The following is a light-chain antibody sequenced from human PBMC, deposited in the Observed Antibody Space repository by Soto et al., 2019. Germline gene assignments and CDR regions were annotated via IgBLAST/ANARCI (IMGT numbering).Light chain of an antibody. CDR3: ATWDDSLNARGV. CDR1: RSNIGNNA. Sequence: QSVLTQTPSASGTPGQTVTISCSGSRSNIGNNAVSWYQQFPGTAPKLLIYNSNQRPAGVPDLFSGSKSGTSASLAISGLQSEDEADYYCATWDDSLNARGVFGGGTKLTVL. CDR2: NSN. V-gene: IGLV1-44*01. J-gene: IGLJ3*02.